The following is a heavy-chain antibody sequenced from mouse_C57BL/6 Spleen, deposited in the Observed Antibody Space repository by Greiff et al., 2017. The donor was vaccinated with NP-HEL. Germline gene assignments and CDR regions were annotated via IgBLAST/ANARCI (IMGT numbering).Heavy chain of an antibody. D-gene: IGHD2-3*01. CDR1: GYTFTNYW. V-gene: IGHV1-63*01. CDR3: ARTDGYYFDY. J-gene: IGHJ2*01. CDR2: IYPGGGYT. Sequence: VQLQQSGAALVRPGTSVKMSCKASGYTFTNYWIGWAKQRPGHGLEWIGDIYPGGGYTNYNEKFKGKATLTADKSSSTAYMQFSSLTSEDSAIYYCARTDGYYFDYWGQGTTLTVSS.